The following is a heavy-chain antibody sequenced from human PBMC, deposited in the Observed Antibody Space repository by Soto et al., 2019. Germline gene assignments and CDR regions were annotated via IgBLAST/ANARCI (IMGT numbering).Heavy chain of an antibody. CDR3: ARVRGTAGKRYFDY. J-gene: IGHJ4*02. Sequence: SETLSLTCTVSGDSMSSYYWSWIRQPPGKGLEWIGYIYYSGSTTYNPPLRSRVTMSVDTSKNRFSLRLSSVTAADTAVYYCARVRGTAGKRYFDYWGPGTLFTV. V-gene: IGHV4-59*01. CDR2: IYYSGST. CDR1: GDSMSSYY. D-gene: IGHD6-13*01.